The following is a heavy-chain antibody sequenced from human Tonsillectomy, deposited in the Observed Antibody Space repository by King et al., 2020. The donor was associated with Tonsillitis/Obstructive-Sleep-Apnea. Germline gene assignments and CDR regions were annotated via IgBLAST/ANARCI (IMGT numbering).Heavy chain of an antibody. D-gene: IGHD4-17*01. V-gene: IGHV1-18*01. J-gene: IGHJ1*01. CDR2: ISAYNGNT. CDR3: ARDILIYGDHTEYFQH. Sequence: QLVQSGAEAKKPGASVKVSCKASGYTFTSYGISWVRQAPGQGLEWMGWISAYNGNTNYAHKHQGRVTMTTDTSTSTAYMELRSLRSDDTAVYYCARDILIYGDHTEYFQHWGQGTLVTVSS. CDR1: GYTFTSYG.